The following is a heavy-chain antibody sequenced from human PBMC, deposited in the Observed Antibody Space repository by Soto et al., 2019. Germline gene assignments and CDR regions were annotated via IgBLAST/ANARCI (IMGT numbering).Heavy chain of an antibody. Sequence: SETLSLTCTVSGGSISSYYWSWIRQPPGKGLEWIGYIYYSGSTNYNPSLKSRVTISVDTSKNQFSLKLSSVTAADTAVYYCARDGGHYYYYGMDVWGQGTTVTV. CDR1: GGSISSYY. V-gene: IGHV4-59*01. CDR3: ARDGGHYYYYGMDV. D-gene: IGHD3-3*01. J-gene: IGHJ6*02. CDR2: IYYSGST.